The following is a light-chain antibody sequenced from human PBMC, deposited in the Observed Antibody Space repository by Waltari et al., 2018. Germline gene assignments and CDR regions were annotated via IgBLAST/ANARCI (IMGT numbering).Light chain of an antibody. J-gene: IGLJ2*01. CDR3: QTGGHGTLV. Sequence: QLVLTQSPSASASLGASVKLTCTLSSGHSTNIIAWLQQQPEKGPRYLMNVNSDGSHNKGVGCPARFSGSVSGAWRYLTIASLQSEDEADYYCQTGGHGTLVFGGGTRLTVL. V-gene: IGLV4-69*01. CDR2: VNSDGSH. CDR1: SGHSTNI.